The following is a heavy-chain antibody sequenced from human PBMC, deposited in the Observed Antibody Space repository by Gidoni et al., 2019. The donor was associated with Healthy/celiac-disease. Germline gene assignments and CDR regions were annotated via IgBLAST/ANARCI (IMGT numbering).Heavy chain of an antibody. CDR3: ARVGTYYDSSGYYYYYGMDV. CDR2: IKQDGSEK. J-gene: IGHJ6*02. D-gene: IGHD3-22*01. CDR1: GFTFSSFW. Sequence: EVQLVESGGGLVQPGGSLRLSCAASGFTFSSFWMSWVRQAPGKGLEWVANIKQDGSEKYYVDSVKGRFTISRDNAKNSLYLQMNSLRAEDTAVYYCARVGTYYDSSGYYYYYGMDVWGQGTTVTVSS. V-gene: IGHV3-7*01.